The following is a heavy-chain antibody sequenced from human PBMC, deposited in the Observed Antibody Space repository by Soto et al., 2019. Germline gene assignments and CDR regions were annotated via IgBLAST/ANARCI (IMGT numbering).Heavy chain of an antibody. Sequence: LSLTCAVYVGSFSGYYWSWSRQPPGKGLEWIGAIDHSDNTNYNPSLKSRVTISVDTSKNQFSQKLRSVTAADTAVYYCARLIAVARTGLYYLEAWGQGTLVTVSP. V-gene: IGHV4-34*01. CDR3: ARLIAVARTGLYYLEA. J-gene: IGHJ5*02. CDR1: VGSFSGYY. D-gene: IGHD6-19*01. CDR2: IDHSDNT.